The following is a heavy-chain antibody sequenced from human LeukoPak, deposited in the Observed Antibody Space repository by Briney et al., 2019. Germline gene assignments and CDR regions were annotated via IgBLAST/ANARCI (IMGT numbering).Heavy chain of an antibody. J-gene: IGHJ4*02. CDR2: VWYDGNNK. V-gene: IGHV3-33*01. D-gene: IGHD6-13*01. Sequence: GRSLRLSCAASGFTLRSYGMHWVLQAPGKGLEWVAIVWYDGNNKYYADSVKGRFTVSRDNSKDTVSLQLNSLRAEGTAVYYCARGSEAAAGAFDYWGQGALVTVPS. CDR3: ARGSEAAAGAFDY. CDR1: GFTLRSYG.